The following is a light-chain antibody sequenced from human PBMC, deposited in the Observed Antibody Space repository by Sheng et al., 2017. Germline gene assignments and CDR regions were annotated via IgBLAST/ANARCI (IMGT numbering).Light chain of an antibody. CDR2: EGS. V-gene: IGLV2-23*01. J-gene: IGLJ2*01. CDR1: SSDVGSYNL. CDR3: CSYAGRSLVV. Sequence: QSALTQPASVSGSPGQSITISCTGTSSDVGSYNLVSWYQQHPGKAPKLMIYEGSKWPSGVSNRFSDSKSGNTASLTIFGLQAEDEADYYCCSYAGRSLVVFGRRDQADRP.